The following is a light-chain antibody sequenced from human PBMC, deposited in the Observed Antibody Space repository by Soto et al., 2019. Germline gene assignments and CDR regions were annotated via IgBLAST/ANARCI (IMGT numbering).Light chain of an antibody. Sequence: EIELTQSPGTLSLSPGDRATLSCRASQSVSNNYLAWCQQKPGQAPRVIMYGASRRATGIPDRFSGGGSGTDFTLTISRLEPEDFAVYFCQQYAGPPTTFGQGTQLEIK. J-gene: IGKJ5*01. V-gene: IGKV3-20*01. CDR3: QQYAGPPTT. CDR1: QSVSNNY. CDR2: GAS.